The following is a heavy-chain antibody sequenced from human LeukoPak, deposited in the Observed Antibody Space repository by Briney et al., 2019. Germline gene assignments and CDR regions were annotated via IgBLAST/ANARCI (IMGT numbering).Heavy chain of an antibody. J-gene: IGHJ4*02. D-gene: IGHD4-17*01. CDR1: GFTVSSNY. CDR2: IYSGGST. V-gene: IGHV3-66*01. Sequence: PGGSLRLSCAASGFTVSSNYMSWVRQAPGKGLEWVSVIYSGGSTYYADSVKGRFTISRDNSKNTLYLQMNSLRPEDTAVYFCAREATVSKFDYWGQGTLVTVSS. CDR3: AREATVSKFDY.